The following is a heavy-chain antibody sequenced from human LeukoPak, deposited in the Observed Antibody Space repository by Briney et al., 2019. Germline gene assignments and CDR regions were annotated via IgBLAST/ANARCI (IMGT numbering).Heavy chain of an antibody. CDR1: GGSISSYS. V-gene: IGHV4-59*12. CDR2: MYSTGST. Sequence: SETLSLTCTVSGGSISSYSWSWIRQPPGKGLEWIGYMYSTGSTNYNPSLKSRVTISVDTSQNQFSLKLTSVTAADTAVYYCARGYCSGGSCYSSYYYSYMDVWGKGTTVTVSS. CDR3: ARGYCSGGSCYSSYYYSYMDV. J-gene: IGHJ6*03. D-gene: IGHD2-15*01.